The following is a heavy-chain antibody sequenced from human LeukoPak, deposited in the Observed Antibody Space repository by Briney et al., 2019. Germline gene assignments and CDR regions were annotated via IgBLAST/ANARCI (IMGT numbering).Heavy chain of an antibody. CDR3: AKGGKWDVTPFDY. J-gene: IGHJ4*02. Sequence: GGSLGLSCAASGFTFTSYSMNWVRQAPGKGLEWVSTISGGGGSTHYADSVKGRFTISRDNSKNTLYLQVNSLRAEDTAVYYCAKGGKWDVTPFDYWGQGTLVTVSS. CDR1: GFTFTSYS. CDR2: ISGGGGST. V-gene: IGHV3-23*01. D-gene: IGHD1-26*01.